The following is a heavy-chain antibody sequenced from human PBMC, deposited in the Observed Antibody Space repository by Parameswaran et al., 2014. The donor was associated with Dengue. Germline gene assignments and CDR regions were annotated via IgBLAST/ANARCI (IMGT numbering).Heavy chain of an antibody. J-gene: IGHJ3*02. CDR2: IYYSGST. V-gene: IGHV4-39*01. CDR3: ARHRGGSSWSFDAFDI. D-gene: IGHD6-13*01. Sequence: WIRQPPGKGLEWIGSIYYSGSTYYNPSLKSRVTISVDTSKNQFSLKLSSVTAADTAVYYCARHRGGSSWSFDAFDIWGQGTMVTVSS.